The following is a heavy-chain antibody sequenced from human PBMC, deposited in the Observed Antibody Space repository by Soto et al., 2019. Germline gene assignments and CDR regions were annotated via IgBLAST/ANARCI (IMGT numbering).Heavy chain of an antibody. CDR2: IWYDGSNK. Sequence: QVQLVESGGGVVQPGMSLRLSCAASGYTFIRYGMHWVRQAPGKGLEWLAVIWYDGSNKYYADSVKGRFTISRDNSKNTVFLQMDSLRVEYTAMYYCARDGSGGAWGWFDPWGQGTLVSVSS. J-gene: IGHJ5*02. V-gene: IGHV3-33*01. D-gene: IGHD3-10*01. CDR1: GYTFIRYG. CDR3: ARDGSGGAWGWFDP.